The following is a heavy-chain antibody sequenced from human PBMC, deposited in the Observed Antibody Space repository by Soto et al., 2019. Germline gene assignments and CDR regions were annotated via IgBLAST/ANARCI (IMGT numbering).Heavy chain of an antibody. D-gene: IGHD3-16*01. Sequence: QVQLVESGGGVVQPGTSLRLSCAASGFNFSTSAMHWVRQAPGKGLEWVAIISSDGTHKYYADSVRSRLYVSRDNSKNTLYLQLHSLTSEDTGAYYCARETFSHYGLDVWGQGTTVTVSS. CDR2: ISSDGTHK. V-gene: IGHV3-30-3*01. J-gene: IGHJ6*02. CDR1: GFNFSTSA. CDR3: ARETFSHYGLDV.